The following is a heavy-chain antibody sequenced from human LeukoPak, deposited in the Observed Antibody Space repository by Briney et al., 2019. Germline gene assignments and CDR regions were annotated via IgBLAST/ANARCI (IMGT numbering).Heavy chain of an antibody. CDR1: GGSISSGGYY. Sequence: PSEILSLTCTVSGGSISSGGYYWSWIRQHPGKGLEWIGYIYYSGSTYYNPSLKSRVTISVDTSKNQFSLKLSSVTAADTAVYYCARDHAAASGWWFDPWGQGTLVTVSS. CDR2: IYYSGST. J-gene: IGHJ5*02. V-gene: IGHV4-31*03. CDR3: ARDHAAASGWWFDP. D-gene: IGHD1-1*01.